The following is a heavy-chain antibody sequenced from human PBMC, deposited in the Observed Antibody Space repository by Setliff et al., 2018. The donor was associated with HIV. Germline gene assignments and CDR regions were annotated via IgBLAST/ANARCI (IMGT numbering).Heavy chain of an antibody. CDR2: IYHSGTT. J-gene: IGHJ4*02. D-gene: IGHD5-12*01. CDR1: GGSISSSNW. Sequence: PSETLSLTCAVSGGSISSSNWWSWVRQPPRKGLEWIGSIYHSGTTYYNPSLRSRVTRSVDTSKNQFSLKLSSVTAADTAVYYCERQGDGYNLYHVYYFDYWGQGTRVTVSA. CDR3: ERQGDGYNLYHVYYFDY. V-gene: IGHV4-4*02.